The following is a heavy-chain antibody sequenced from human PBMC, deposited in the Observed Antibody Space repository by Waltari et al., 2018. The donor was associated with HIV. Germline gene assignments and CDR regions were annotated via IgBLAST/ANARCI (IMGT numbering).Heavy chain of an antibody. V-gene: IGHV2-5*02. D-gene: IGHD3-22*01. CDR3: AHSPRDYDSGNYFDY. CDR1: GFSLSTSGVG. J-gene: IGHJ4*02. Sequence: QITLKESGPTLVKPTQTLTLTCTFSGFSLSTSGVGVGWIRQPPGKALEWLALIYWDDDKRYSPSLKSRLPITKDTSKNQVVLTMTNMDPVDTATYYCAHSPRDYDSGNYFDYWGQGTLVTVSS. CDR2: IYWDDDK.